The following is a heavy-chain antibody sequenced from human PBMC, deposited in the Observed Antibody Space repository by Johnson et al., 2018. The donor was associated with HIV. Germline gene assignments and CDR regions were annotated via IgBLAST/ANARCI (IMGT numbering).Heavy chain of an antibody. D-gene: IGHD3-22*01. CDR2: ISYDGSNK. Sequence: QVQLVESGVGVVQPGRSLRLSCAASGFTFSSYGMHWVRQAPGKGLEWVAVISYDGSNKYYADSVKGRFTISRDNSKNTLYLQMNSLRAEDTAVYYCAKGVITMIVVSTDSFDIWGQGTMVTVSS. CDR3: AKGVITMIVVSTDSFDI. CDR1: GFTFSSYG. J-gene: IGHJ3*02. V-gene: IGHV3-30*18.